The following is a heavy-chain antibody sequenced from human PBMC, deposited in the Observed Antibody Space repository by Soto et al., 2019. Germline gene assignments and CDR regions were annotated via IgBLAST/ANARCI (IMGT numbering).Heavy chain of an antibody. CDR2: IYSGGST. Sequence: EVQLVETGGGLIQPGGSLRLSCAASGFTVSSHYMNWVRQAPGKGLEWVSLIYSGGSTYFADSVKGRFTISIDTSKNTLYLQMNSLRAEDTAIYYCAGGSSGWYYFGYWGQGTLVTVSS. J-gene: IGHJ4*02. D-gene: IGHD6-19*01. CDR3: AGGSSGWYYFGY. CDR1: GFTVSSHY. V-gene: IGHV3-53*02.